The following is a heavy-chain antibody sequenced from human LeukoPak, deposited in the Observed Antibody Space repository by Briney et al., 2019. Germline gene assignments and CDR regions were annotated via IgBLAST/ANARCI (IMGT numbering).Heavy chain of an antibody. CDR2: IKQDGSEK. CDR1: GFTFSSYW. D-gene: IGHD3-10*02. J-gene: IGHJ6*04. CDR3: AELGITMIGGV. Sequence: GGSLRLSCAASGFTFSSYWMSWVRQAPGKGLEWVANIKQDGSEKYYADSVKGRFTISRDNAKNSLSLQMKSLRAEDTAVYYCAELGITMIGGVWGKGTTVTISS. V-gene: IGHV3-7*01.